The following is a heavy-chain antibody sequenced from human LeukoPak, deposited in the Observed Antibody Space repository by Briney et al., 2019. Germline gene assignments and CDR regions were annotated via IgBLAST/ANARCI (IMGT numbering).Heavy chain of an antibody. CDR2: INSDGSST. V-gene: IGHV3-74*01. CDR1: GFTLSSYW. D-gene: IGHD2-2*01. CDR3: ARDAEYQLLYDAFDM. J-gene: IGHJ3*02. Sequence: GGSLRLSCAASGFTLSSYWMHWVRQAPGKGLVWVSRINSDGSSTIYADSVKGRFTISRDNPKNLLYLQMNSLRAEDTAVYYCARDAEYQLLYDAFDMWGQGTMVTVSS.